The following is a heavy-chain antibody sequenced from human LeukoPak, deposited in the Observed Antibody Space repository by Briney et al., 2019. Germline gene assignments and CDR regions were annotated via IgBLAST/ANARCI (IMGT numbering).Heavy chain of an antibody. J-gene: IGHJ3*02. CDR2: ISSSGTYI. D-gene: IGHD3-22*01. CDR1: GFTFSDYG. V-gene: IGHV3-21*01. CDR3: ARDPDSYYYESSGYSGDAFDI. Sequence: GGSLGLSCAASGFTFSDYGMNWVRQTPGKGLEWVSSISSSGTYIYYADSVKGRFTISRDNAKNSLYLQMNSLRAEDTAVYYCARDPDSYYYESSGYSGDAFDIWGQGTMVTVSS.